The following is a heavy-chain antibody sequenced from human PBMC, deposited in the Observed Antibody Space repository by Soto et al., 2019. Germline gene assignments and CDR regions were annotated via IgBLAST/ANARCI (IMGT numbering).Heavy chain of an antibody. CDR3: ARDINYDSSGYYDVDWFDP. Sequence: GGSLSLSCAASGFTFSSYSMNWVRQAPGKGLEWVSYISSSSSTIYYADSVKGRFTISRDNAKNSLYLQMNSLRDEDTAVYYCARDINYDSSGYYDVDWFDPWGQGTLVTVSS. D-gene: IGHD3-22*01. CDR2: ISSSSSTI. J-gene: IGHJ5*02. V-gene: IGHV3-48*02. CDR1: GFTFSSYS.